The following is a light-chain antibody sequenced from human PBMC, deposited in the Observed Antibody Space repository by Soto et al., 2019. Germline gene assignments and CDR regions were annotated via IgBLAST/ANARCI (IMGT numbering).Light chain of an antibody. CDR1: QDIGNF. J-gene: IGKJ4*01. V-gene: IGKV1-27*01. CDR3: QKCKVAPFT. CDR2: AAS. Sequence: ILMTQSPSSLSAFVGDRVTITCRASQDIGNFLAWYQQKPGKVPKLLINAASTLQSGVPSRFSGSGSGTDFTLTISSLQPEDVATYYCQKCKVAPFTFGGGTKVEIK.